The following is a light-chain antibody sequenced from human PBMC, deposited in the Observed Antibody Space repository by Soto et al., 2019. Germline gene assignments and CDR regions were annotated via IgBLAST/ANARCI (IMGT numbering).Light chain of an antibody. CDR3: SSYAGTKTLV. CDR2: EVS. Sequence: QSALTQPPSASGSPGQSVTISCTGTISDIGTYYYVSWYQQHPGKAPKLIIYEVSEPPSGVPDRFSGSKSGNTASLTVSGLQAEDEAHYYCSSYAGTKTLVFGGGTKLTVL. V-gene: IGLV2-8*01. CDR1: ISDIGTYYY. J-gene: IGLJ2*01.